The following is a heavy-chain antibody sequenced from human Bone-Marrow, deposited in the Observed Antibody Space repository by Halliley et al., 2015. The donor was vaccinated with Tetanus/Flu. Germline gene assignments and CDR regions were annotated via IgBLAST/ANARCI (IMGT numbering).Heavy chain of an antibody. CDR2: IYPGDSES. V-gene: IGHV5-51*01. Sequence: GLEWIAIIYPGDSESRYSPAFQGQVTISVDRSINTAYLPWSSLRSSDSAMYYCTKADSSGFSRTWGQGTLVTVS. CDR3: TKADSSGFSRT. J-gene: IGHJ5*02. D-gene: IGHD3-22*01.